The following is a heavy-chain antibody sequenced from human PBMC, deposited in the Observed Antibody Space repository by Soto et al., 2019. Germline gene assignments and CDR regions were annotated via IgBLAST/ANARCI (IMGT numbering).Heavy chain of an antibody. D-gene: IGHD3-22*01. V-gene: IGHV3-30-3*01. Sequence: QVQLVESGGGVVQPGGSLRLSCAASGFTFSSYAMHWVRQAPGKGLEWVAVISYDGSNKYYADSVKGRFTISRDNSKNTLYLQMNSLRVEDTAVYYCARDDKRITMIVVQYWGQGTLVTVSS. CDR2: ISYDGSNK. CDR1: GFTFSSYA. CDR3: ARDDKRITMIVVQY. J-gene: IGHJ4*02.